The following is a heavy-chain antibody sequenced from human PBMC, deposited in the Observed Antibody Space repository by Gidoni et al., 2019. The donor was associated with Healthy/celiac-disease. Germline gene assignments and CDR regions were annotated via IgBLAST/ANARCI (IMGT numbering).Heavy chain of an antibody. V-gene: IGHV3-49*04. CDR1: GFTFGYYA. Sequence: EVQLVESGGGLVQPGRSLRLSCTASGFTFGYYAMSWVRQAPGKGLEWVGFIRSKAYGGTTEYAASVKGRFTISRDDSKSIAYLQMNSLKTEDTAVYYCTRVKGSGWYDVFDYWGQGTLVTVSS. CDR2: IRSKAYGGTT. CDR3: TRVKGSGWYDVFDY. J-gene: IGHJ4*02. D-gene: IGHD6-19*01.